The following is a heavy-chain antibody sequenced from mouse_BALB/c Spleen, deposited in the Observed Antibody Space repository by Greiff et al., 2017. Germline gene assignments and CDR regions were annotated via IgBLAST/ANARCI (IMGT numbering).Heavy chain of an antibody. V-gene: IGHV5-6-5*01. Sequence: EVHLVESGGGLVKPGGSLKLSCAASGFTFSSYAMSWVRQTPEKRLEWVASISSGGSTYYPDSVKGRFTISRDNARNILYLQMSSLRSEDTAMYYCARGRGTATPYWYFDVWGAGTTVTVSS. D-gene: IGHD1-2*01. CDR1: GFTFSSYA. CDR2: ISSGGST. J-gene: IGHJ1*01. CDR3: ARGRGTATPYWYFDV.